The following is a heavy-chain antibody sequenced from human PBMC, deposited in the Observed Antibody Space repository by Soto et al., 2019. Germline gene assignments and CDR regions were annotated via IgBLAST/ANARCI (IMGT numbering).Heavy chain of an antibody. CDR1: GDSVSSNSAA. CDR2: TYYRSKWYN. CDR3: ARDIVLVPAAMRYYYYGMDV. D-gene: IGHD2-2*01. V-gene: IGHV6-1*01. J-gene: IGHJ6*02. Sequence: PSQTLSLTCAISGDSVSSNSAAWNWIRQSPSRGLEWLGRTYYRSKWYNDYAVSVKSRITINPDTSKNQFSLQLNSVTPEDTAVYYCARDIVLVPAAMRYYYYGMDVWGQGTTVTVSS.